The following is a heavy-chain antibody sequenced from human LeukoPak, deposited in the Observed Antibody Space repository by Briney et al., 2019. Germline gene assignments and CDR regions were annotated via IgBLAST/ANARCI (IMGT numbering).Heavy chain of an antibody. CDR1: GGSISSGSYY. V-gene: IGHV4-61*02. Sequence: SETLSLTCTVSGGSISSGSYYWSWIRQPAGKGLEWIGRIYTSGSTNYNPSLKSRVTISVDTSKNQFSLKLSSVTAADTAVYYCARGWYQLPKSYYYYMDVWGEGTTVTVSS. CDR3: ARGWYQLPKSYYYYMDV. J-gene: IGHJ6*03. CDR2: IYTSGST. D-gene: IGHD2-2*01.